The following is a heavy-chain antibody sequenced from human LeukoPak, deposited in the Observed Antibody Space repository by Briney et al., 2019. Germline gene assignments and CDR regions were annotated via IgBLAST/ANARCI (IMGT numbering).Heavy chain of an antibody. J-gene: IGHJ5*02. CDR2: ISYSEST. Sequence: PSETLSLTCTVAGGSFSSNTYYWGWIRQPPGKGLEWIGSISYSESTYYRPSPKSRVTISVDTSKNQCSLELLSVAAADTAVYYCARHVGPDTRITMLRGVSFPRYNNWFDPWGQGTLVTVSS. CDR3: ARHVGPDTRITMLRGVSFPRYNNWFDP. D-gene: IGHD3-10*01. V-gene: IGHV4-39*01. CDR1: GGSFSSNTYY.